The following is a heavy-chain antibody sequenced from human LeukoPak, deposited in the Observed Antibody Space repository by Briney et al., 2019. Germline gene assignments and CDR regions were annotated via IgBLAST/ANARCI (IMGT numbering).Heavy chain of an antibody. CDR1: GGSISSYY. V-gene: IGHV4-59*01. Sequence: SETLSLTCTVFGGSISSYYWSWIRQPPGKGLEWIGYIYYSGSTNYNPSLKGRVTISVDTSKNQFSLKLSSVTAADTAVYYCARDRVADIVLMVYAPDGMDVWGQGTTVTVSS. D-gene: IGHD2-8*01. J-gene: IGHJ6*02. CDR2: IYYSGST. CDR3: ARDRVADIVLMVYAPDGMDV.